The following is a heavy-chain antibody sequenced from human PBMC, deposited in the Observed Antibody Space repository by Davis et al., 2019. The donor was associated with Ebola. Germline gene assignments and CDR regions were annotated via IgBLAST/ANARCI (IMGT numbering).Heavy chain of an antibody. V-gene: IGHV3-7*01. CDR1: GFTFNNYW. J-gene: IGHJ4*02. CDR3: VKNSGWYKLDC. CDR2: INGDGSKI. Sequence: PGGSLRLSCAASGFTFNNYWMTWVRQAPGKGLEWVANINGDGSKIGYVGSVKGRFTISRDNAKNSPYLQMDSLRGEDTAVYYCVKNSGWYKLDCWGQGTLVTVSS. D-gene: IGHD6-19*01.